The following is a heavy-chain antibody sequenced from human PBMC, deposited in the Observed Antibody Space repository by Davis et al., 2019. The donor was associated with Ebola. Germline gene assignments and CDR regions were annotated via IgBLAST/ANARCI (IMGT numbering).Heavy chain of an antibody. CDR1: GGSISSGGYS. Sequence: MPSETLSLTCAVSGGSISSGGYSWSWIRQPPGKGLEWIGYIYHSGSTYYNPSLKSRVTISVDRSKNQFSLRLKSVTAADTAMYYCARDYVYWGQGILVTVSS. CDR3: ARDYVY. J-gene: IGHJ4*02. D-gene: IGHD1-14*01. CDR2: IYHSGST. V-gene: IGHV4-30-2*01.